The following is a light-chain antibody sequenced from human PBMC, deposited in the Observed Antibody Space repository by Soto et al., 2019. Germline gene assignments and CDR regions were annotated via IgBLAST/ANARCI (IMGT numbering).Light chain of an antibody. V-gene: IGKV1-5*03. J-gene: IGKJ1*01. Sequence: DIQMTQSPSTLSASVGDRVTITCRASQSINGWLAWYQQKPGKAPNLLIYKAYSLQSGVPSRFSGSGSGTEFSLTISSLQPDDFATYYCQQYNSYPWTFGQGTKVEIK. CDR3: QQYNSYPWT. CDR2: KAY. CDR1: QSINGW.